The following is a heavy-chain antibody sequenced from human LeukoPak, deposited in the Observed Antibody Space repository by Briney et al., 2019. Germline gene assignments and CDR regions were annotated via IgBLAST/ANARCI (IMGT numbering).Heavy chain of an antibody. V-gene: IGHV3-11*01. CDR3: ARDIKVGAVFDY. J-gene: IGHJ4*02. CDR1: GFTFSDYY. D-gene: IGHD1-26*01. Sequence: GGSLRLSCAASGFTFSDYYMSWIRQAPGKGLEWVSYISSSGSTIYYADSVKGRFTISRDNAKNPLYLQMNSLRAEDTAVYYCARDIKVGAVFDYWGQGTLVTVSS. CDR2: ISSSGSTI.